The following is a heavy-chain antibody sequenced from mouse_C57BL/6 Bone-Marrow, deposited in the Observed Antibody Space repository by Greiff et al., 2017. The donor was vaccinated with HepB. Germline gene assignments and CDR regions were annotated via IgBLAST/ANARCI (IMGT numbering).Heavy chain of an antibody. V-gene: IGHV1-81*01. Sequence: QVQLQQSGAELARPGASVKLSCKASGYTFTSYGISWVKQRTGQGLEWIGEIYPRSGNTYYNEKFKGKAKLTADKSSSTAYMELRSLTSEDSAVYFCADSKGYWYFDVWGTGTTVTVSS. J-gene: IGHJ1*03. CDR2: IYPRSGNT. D-gene: IGHD2-5*01. CDR1: GYTFTSYG. CDR3: ADSKGYWYFDV.